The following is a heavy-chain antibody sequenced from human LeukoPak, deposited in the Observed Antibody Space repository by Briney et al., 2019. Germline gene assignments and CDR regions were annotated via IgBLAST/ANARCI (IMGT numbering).Heavy chain of an antibody. CDR2: ISAYNGNT. V-gene: IGHV1-18*01. CDR1: GYTFTSYG. CDR3: ARELLGVVPAAINYYYGMDV. D-gene: IGHD2-2*02. J-gene: IGHJ6*02. Sequence: ASVKVSCTASGYTFTSYGIGWVRQAPGQGLEWMGWISAYNGNTNYAQKLQGRVTMTTDTSTSTAYMELRSLRSDDTAVYYCARELLGVVPAAINYYYGMDVWGQGTTVTVSS.